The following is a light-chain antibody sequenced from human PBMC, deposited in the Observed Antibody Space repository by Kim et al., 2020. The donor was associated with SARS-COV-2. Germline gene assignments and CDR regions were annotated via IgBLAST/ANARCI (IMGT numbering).Light chain of an antibody. CDR3: QVWDSSSDRPV. Sequence: APGKTATISCGGTNIGSKSVHWYQQKPGQAPVLVIYYDSERPSGIPERFSGSKSGNTATLAISRVEAGDEADYYCQVWDSSSDRPVFGGGTKLTVL. CDR2: YDS. V-gene: IGLV3-21*04. J-gene: IGLJ3*02. CDR1: NIGSKS.